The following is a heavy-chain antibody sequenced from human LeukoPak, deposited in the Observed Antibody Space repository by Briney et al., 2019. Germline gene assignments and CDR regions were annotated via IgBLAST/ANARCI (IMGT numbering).Heavy chain of an antibody. Sequence: KPSETLSLTCTVSGASVSSGSYSWNWIRQPPGKGLEWIGYMFYRGSTNYNPSLKSRVTISVDTSKNQFSLNLSSVAAADTAVYYCAREDIAVAGYAFDLWGQGTLVTVSS. CDR1: GASVSSGSYS. CDR2: MFYRGST. D-gene: IGHD6-19*01. V-gene: IGHV4-61*01. J-gene: IGHJ4*02. CDR3: AREDIAVAGYAFDL.